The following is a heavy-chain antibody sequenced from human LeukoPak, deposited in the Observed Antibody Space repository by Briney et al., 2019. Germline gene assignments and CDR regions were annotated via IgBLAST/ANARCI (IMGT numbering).Heavy chain of an antibody. V-gene: IGHV4-38-2*02. Sequence: SETLSLTCTISGYSISSGYYWAWIRQPPGKGLEWFGSIYHSGSTYYNPSLKSRVTISLDTSENQFSLKLSSVTAADTAVYYCARDLYSSGWGYFDYWGQGTLVTVSS. CDR3: ARDLYSSGWGYFDY. CDR1: GYSISSGYY. CDR2: IYHSGST. D-gene: IGHD6-19*01. J-gene: IGHJ4*02.